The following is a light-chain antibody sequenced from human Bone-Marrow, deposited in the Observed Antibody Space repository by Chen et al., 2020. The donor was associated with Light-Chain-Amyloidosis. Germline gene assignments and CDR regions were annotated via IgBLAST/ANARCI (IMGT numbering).Light chain of an antibody. CDR2: DDS. J-gene: IGLJ3*02. V-gene: IGLV3-21*02. CDR1: NIGSTS. Sequence: SYVLTQPSSVSVAPGQTATIACGGNNIGSTSVHWYQQTPGQAPLLVVYDDSDRPSGIPERVSGDNSGNTATLTIRRVEAGDEADDYCQVWERSSDRPVFGGGTKLTGL. CDR3: QVWERSSDRPV.